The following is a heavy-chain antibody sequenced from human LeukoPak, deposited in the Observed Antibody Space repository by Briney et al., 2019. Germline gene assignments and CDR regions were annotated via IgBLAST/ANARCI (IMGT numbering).Heavy chain of an antibody. CDR3: AREVREVPH. V-gene: IGHV3-7*04. CDR2: INQYGTEK. Sequence: GGSLRLSCAVSGFTSSSYWMSWVRQAPGKGLEWVAKINQYGTEKYYVDSVKGRFAISRDNAKNSLYLQMNSLRAEDTAVYYCAREVREVPHWGQGTLVTVSS. CDR1: GFTSSSYW. J-gene: IGHJ4*02. D-gene: IGHD2-2*01.